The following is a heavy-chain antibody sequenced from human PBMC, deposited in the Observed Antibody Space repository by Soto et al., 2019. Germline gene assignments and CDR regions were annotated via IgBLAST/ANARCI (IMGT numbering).Heavy chain of an antibody. CDR2: INHSGST. Sequence: PSETLSLTCAVYGGSFSGYYWSWIRQPPGKGLEWIGEINHSGSTNYNPSLKSRVTISVDTSKNQFSLKLSSVTAADTAVYYCARGRTYGGDDAFDIWGQGTMVT. D-gene: IGHD4-17*01. J-gene: IGHJ3*02. CDR1: GGSFSGYY. V-gene: IGHV4-34*01. CDR3: ARGRTYGGDDAFDI.